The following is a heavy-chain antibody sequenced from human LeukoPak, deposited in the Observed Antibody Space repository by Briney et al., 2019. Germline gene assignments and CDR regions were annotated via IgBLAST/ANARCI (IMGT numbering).Heavy chain of an antibody. Sequence: SETLSLTCAVYGGSFSGYYWSWIRQPPGKGLEWIGEINHSGSTNYNPSHKSRVTISVDTSKNQFSLKLSSVTAADTAVYYCARGGTDYYDSSGYYYHAFDIWGQGTMVTVSS. V-gene: IGHV4-34*01. CDR3: ARGGTDYYDSSGYYYHAFDI. CDR1: GGSFSGYY. J-gene: IGHJ3*02. D-gene: IGHD3-22*01. CDR2: INHSGST.